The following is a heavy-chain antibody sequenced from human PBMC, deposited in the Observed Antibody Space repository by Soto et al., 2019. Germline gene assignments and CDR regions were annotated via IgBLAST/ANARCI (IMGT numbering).Heavy chain of an antibody. Sequence: EMQVVESGGGLVQPGGSLRLSCAASGFSVSDHFMTWVRQAPGKGLEWVSIIYASGKTYNADSVKDRFSVSRDIDKNTIHLQMHNLRAEDTAFYFCVRDRCSSLSCFKHERGLDSWGQGILVTVSS. D-gene: IGHD2-2*01. CDR1: GFSVSDHF. CDR3: VRDRCSSLSCFKHERGLDS. V-gene: IGHV3-66*01. CDR2: IYASGKT. J-gene: IGHJ4*02.